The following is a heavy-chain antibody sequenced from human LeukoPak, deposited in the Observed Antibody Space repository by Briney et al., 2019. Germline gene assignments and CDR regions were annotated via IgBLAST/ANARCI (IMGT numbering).Heavy chain of an antibody. CDR1: GYTFTGYY. J-gene: IGHJ4*02. V-gene: IGHV1-2*02. D-gene: IGHD3-22*01. CDR2: INPNSGGT. Sequence: WASVKVSCKASGYTFTGYYMHWVRQAPGQGLEWMGWINPNSGGTNYAQKFQGRVTMTRDTSISTAYMELSRLRSDDTAVYYCARAVTRGTMIVVVNYWGQGTLVTVSS. CDR3: ARAVTRGTMIVVVNY.